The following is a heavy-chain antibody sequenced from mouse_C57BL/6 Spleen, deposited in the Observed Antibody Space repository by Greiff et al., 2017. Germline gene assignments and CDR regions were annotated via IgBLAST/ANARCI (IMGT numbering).Heavy chain of an antibody. CDR3: ARGDDGYSD. CDR1: GYTFTSYG. Sequence: VQRVESGAELARPGASVKLSCTASGYTFTSYGISWVKQRPGQGLEWIGEIYPRSGNTYYNEKFKGKVTLTADKSSSTAYMELRSLTSEDSAVYFCARGDDGYSDWGQGTTLTVSA. V-gene: IGHV1-81*01. CDR2: IYPRSGNT. J-gene: IGHJ2*01. D-gene: IGHD2-3*01.